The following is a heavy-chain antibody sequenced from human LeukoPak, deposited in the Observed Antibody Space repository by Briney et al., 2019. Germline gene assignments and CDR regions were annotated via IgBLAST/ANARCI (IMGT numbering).Heavy chain of an antibody. CDR2: ISGSCGST. CDR3: AKFGYGDYVEIDP. Sequence: GGSLRLSCAASGFTFSSYAMSWVRQAPGKGREWVSAISGSCGSTYYADSVKGRFTIYRDNSKNTLYLQMNSLRAEHTAVYYCAKFGYGDYVEIDPWGQGTLVTVSS. J-gene: IGHJ5*02. D-gene: IGHD4-17*01. CDR1: GFTFSSYA. V-gene: IGHV3-23*01.